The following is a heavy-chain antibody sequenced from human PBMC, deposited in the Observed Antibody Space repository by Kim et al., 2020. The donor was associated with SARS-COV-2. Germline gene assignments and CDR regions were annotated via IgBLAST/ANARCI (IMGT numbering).Heavy chain of an antibody. CDR1: GFTFDDYA. V-gene: IGHV3-43*02. D-gene: IGHD6-13*01. Sequence: GGSLRLSCAASGFTFDDYAMHWVRQAPGKGLEWVSLISGDGGSTYYADSVKGRFTISRDNSKNSLYLQMNSLRTEDTALYYCANGHDAIAAAWESAFDIWGQGTMVTVSS. J-gene: IGHJ3*02. CDR2: ISGDGGST. CDR3: ANGHDAIAAAWESAFDI.